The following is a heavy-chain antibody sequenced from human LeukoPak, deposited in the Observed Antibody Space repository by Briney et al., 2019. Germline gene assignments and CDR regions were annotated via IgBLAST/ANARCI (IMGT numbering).Heavy chain of an antibody. D-gene: IGHD3-9*01. CDR1: GFNFDDYG. J-gene: IGHJ4*02. CDR3: VRSLTGTDDY. V-gene: IGHV3-20*04. Sequence: PGGSLRLSCAASGFNFDDYGMSWVRQAPGKGLEWVSDINWNGGSTGYADSVKGRFTISRDNAKNTVYLQMNSLRTEDTALYFCVRSLTGTDDYWGQGTLVTVSS. CDR2: INWNGGST.